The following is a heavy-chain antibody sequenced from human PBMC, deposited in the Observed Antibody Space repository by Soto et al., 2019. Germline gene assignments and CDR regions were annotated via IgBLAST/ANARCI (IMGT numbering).Heavy chain of an antibody. Sequence: EVQLVESGGGLVQPGGSLRLSCAASGFTVSSNYMSWVRQAPGKGLEWVSVIYSGGSTYYVDSVKGRFTISRDNSKNTLYLQMNSLRAEDTAVYYCARVVSGDPYYYMDVWGKGTTVTVSS. J-gene: IGHJ6*03. D-gene: IGHD2-21*02. CDR1: GFTVSSNY. CDR3: ARVVSGDPYYYMDV. V-gene: IGHV3-66*01. CDR2: IYSGGST.